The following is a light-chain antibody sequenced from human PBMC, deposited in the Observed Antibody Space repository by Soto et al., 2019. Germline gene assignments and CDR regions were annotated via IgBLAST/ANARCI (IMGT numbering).Light chain of an antibody. CDR1: QGIVRW. J-gene: IGKJ5*01. Sequence: DIQMTHSPSTLSASVGDRVTITFRASQGIVRWLAWYQQKPGKAPKLLIYDASSLESGVPSRFSGSGSGTEFTLTISSLQPDDFATYYCQQYNSFSLITFGQGTRLEIK. V-gene: IGKV1-5*01. CDR2: DAS. CDR3: QQYNSFSLIT.